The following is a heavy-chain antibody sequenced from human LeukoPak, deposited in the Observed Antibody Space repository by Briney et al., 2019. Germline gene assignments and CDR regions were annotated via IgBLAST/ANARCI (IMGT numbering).Heavy chain of an antibody. CDR3: ARDRGYSTFDY. CDR1: AFTFSDYW. Sequence: GGSLRLSCAASAFTFSDYWMSWVRQAPGKGLEWVANIKEDGSEINYVDSVKGRFTISRDNAKNSLYLQMNSLRVDDTAVYYCARDRGYSTFDYWGQGTLVTVSS. D-gene: IGHD4-23*01. CDR2: IKEDGSEI. J-gene: IGHJ4*02. V-gene: IGHV3-7*01.